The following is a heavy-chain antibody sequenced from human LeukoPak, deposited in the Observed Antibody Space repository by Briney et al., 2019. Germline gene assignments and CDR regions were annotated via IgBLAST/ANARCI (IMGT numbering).Heavy chain of an antibody. CDR3: ARDPHRSY. J-gene: IGHJ4*02. D-gene: IGHD3-16*02. Sequence: GGSLRLSCAASGFAFSFYAMSWLRQPPGKGLEWVSVINSGGSTYYADFVKGRFTISRDNSKNTLYLQMNSLRAEDTAVYYCARDPHRSYWGQGTLVTVSS. CDR1: GFAFSFYA. V-gene: IGHV3-53*01. CDR2: INSGGST.